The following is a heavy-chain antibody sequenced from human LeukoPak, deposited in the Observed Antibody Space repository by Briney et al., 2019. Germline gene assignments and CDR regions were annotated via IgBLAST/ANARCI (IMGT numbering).Heavy chain of an antibody. J-gene: IGHJ4*02. CDR3: ARLQKLLLWFGEPFDY. Sequence: SGTLSLTCAVYGGSFSGYYWSWIRQPPGKGLEWIGEINHSGSTNYNPSLKSRVTMSVDTSKNQFSLKLSSVTAADTAVYYCARLQKLLLWFGEPFDYWGQGTLVTVSS. CDR1: GGSFSGYY. D-gene: IGHD3-10*01. CDR2: INHSGST. V-gene: IGHV4-34*01.